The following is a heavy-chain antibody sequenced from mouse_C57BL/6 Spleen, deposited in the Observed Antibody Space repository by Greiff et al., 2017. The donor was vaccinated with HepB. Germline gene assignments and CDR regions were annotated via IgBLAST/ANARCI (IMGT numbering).Heavy chain of an antibody. Sequence: DVQLVESGGDLVKPGGSLKLSCAASGFTFSSYGMSWVRQTPDKRLEWVATISSGGSYTYYPDSVKGRFTISRDNAKNTLYLQMSSLKSEDTAMYYCARDYGSSDWYFDVWGTGTTVTVSS. CDR3: ARDYGSSDWYFDV. V-gene: IGHV5-6*01. CDR1: GFTFSSYG. D-gene: IGHD1-1*01. J-gene: IGHJ1*03. CDR2: ISSGGSYT.